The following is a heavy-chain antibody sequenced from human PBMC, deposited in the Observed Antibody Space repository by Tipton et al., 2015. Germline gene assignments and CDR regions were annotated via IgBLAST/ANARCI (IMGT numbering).Heavy chain of an antibody. CDR3: ARDRTSEWEPSPGY. J-gene: IGHJ4*02. V-gene: IGHV3-21*01. CDR2: ISSSSSYI. D-gene: IGHD1-26*01. Sequence: SLRLSCAASGFTFSSYSMNWVRQAPGKGLEWVSSISSSSSYIYYADSVKGRFTISRDNAKNSLYLQMNSLRGEDTAVYYCARDRTSEWEPSPGYWGQGTLVTVPS. CDR1: GFTFSSYS.